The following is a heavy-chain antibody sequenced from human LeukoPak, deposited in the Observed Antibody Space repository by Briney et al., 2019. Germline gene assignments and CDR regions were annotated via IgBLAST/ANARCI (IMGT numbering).Heavy chain of an antibody. CDR1: GFTFSNHW. V-gene: IGHV3-74*01. CDR3: ARGGSDTAMAHDY. CDR2: ISRGASRT. Sequence: PGGSLRLSCAASGFTFSNHWMHWVRQAPGKGLMWVSRISRGASRTDYADSVKGRFTTSRDDAKNTLYLQVNSLRVEDTGVYFCARGGSDTAMAHDYWGQGILVTVSS. J-gene: IGHJ4*02. D-gene: IGHD5-18*01.